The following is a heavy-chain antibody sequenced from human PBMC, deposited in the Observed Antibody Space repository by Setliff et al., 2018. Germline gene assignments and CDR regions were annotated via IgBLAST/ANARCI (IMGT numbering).Heavy chain of an antibody. CDR2: ISWDGGST. CDR3: AKDISRYYYGMDV. CDR1: GFTFDDYA. J-gene: IGHJ6*02. Sequence: GESLKISCAASGFTFDDYAMHWVRQAPGKGLEWVSLISWDGGSTYYADSVKGRFTISRDNSKNSLYLQMNSLRAEDTALYYRAKDISRYYYGMDVWGQGTTVTVSS. V-gene: IGHV3-43D*04.